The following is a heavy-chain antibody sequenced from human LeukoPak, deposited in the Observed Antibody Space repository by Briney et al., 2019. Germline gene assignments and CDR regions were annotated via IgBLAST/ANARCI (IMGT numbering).Heavy chain of an antibody. CDR2: IYSGGST. J-gene: IGHJ5*02. Sequence: PPGGSLRLSCAASGFTVSSNYTSWVRQAPGKGLEWVSVIYSGGSTYYADSVKGRFTISRDNSKNTLYLQMNSLRAEDTAVYYCARGDPRNYCDSNNWFDPWGQGTLVTVSS. CDR3: ARGDPRNYCDSNNWFDP. D-gene: IGHD3-22*01. CDR1: GFTVSSNY. V-gene: IGHV3-66*01.